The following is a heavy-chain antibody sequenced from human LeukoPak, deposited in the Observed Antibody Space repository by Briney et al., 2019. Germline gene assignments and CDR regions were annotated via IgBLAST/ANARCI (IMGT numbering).Heavy chain of an antibody. D-gene: IGHD3-10*01. CDR2: INPNSGGT. CDR3: ARSITMVRGISAGWFDP. J-gene: IGHJ5*02. Sequence: ASVKVSCKASGYTFTGYYMHWVRQAPGQGLEWMGWINPNSGGTNYAQKFQGRVTMTRDTSISTAYMELSSLRSDDTAVYYCARSITMVRGISAGWFDPWGQGTLVTVSS. CDR1: GYTFTGYY. V-gene: IGHV1-2*02.